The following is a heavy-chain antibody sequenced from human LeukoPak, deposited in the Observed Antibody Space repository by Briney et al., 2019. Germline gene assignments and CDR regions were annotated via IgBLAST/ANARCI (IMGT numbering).Heavy chain of an antibody. CDR3: ARSLVPDSSGYYAYFDY. CDR2: IYYSGST. V-gene: IGHV4-31*03. Sequence: PSETLSLTSTVSGGSISSGGYYWSWIRQHPGKGLEWIGYIYYSGSTYYNPSLKSRVTISVDTSKNQFSLKLSSVTAADTAVYYCARSLVPDSSGYYAYFDYWGQGTLVTVSS. D-gene: IGHD3-22*01. J-gene: IGHJ4*02. CDR1: GGSISSGGYY.